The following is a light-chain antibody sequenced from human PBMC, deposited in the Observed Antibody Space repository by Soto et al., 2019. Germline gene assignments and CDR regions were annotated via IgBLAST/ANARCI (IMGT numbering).Light chain of an antibody. J-gene: IGKJ1*01. CDR3: QQSYSSTWT. Sequence: DIQMTQSPSSLSASVGDRVTITCRASQSISSYLTWYHQKPGKAPKLLIYAASSLQSGVPSRFSGSGSGTDFTLTISSLQREDFAIYYCQQSYSSTWTFSQGTKVDIK. CDR2: AAS. CDR1: QSISSY. V-gene: IGKV1-39*01.